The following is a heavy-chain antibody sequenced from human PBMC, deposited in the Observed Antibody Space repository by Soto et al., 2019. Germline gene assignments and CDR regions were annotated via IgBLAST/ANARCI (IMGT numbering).Heavy chain of an antibody. CDR3: ARDSYYYGSGSYYHYAMDV. CDR1: SYAFTTYG. CDR2: ISGYNGNT. V-gene: IGHV1-18*01. D-gene: IGHD3-10*01. J-gene: IGHJ6*02. Sequence: QVQLVQSGAEVKKPGASVKVSCKASSYAFTTYGITWVRQAPGQGLEWMGWISGYNGNTNYAQNLQGRVTMTTDTSTSTAYVELRSLRSDDTAVYYCARDSYYYGSGSYYHYAMDVWGQGTTVTVSS.